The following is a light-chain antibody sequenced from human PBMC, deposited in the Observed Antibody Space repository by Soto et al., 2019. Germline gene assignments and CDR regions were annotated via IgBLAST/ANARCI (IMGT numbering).Light chain of an antibody. CDR1: QGISNY. CDR3: QKYNSPPRT. Sequence: DIQMTQSPPSRSGSVGERVTITCXSSQGISNYLAWYQQKPGELPKLVIYAASILQTGVPSRFSGSGSGTDFSLTISSLQPEDVATYFCQKYNSPPRTFGQGTKVDIK. CDR2: AAS. V-gene: IGKV1-27*01. J-gene: IGKJ1*01.